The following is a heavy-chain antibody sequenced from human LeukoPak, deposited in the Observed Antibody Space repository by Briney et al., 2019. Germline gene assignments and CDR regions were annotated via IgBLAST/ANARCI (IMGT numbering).Heavy chain of an antibody. D-gene: IGHD3-10*01. J-gene: IGHJ4*02. V-gene: IGHV3-30*18. CDR2: ISYDGSNK. CDR1: GFTFSSYG. Sequence: GSLRLSCAASGFTFSSYGMHWVRQAPGKGLEWVAVISYDGSNKYYADSVKGRFTISRDNSKNTLYLQMNSLRAEDTAVYYCAKAGGYWGQGTLVTVSS. CDR3: AKAGGY.